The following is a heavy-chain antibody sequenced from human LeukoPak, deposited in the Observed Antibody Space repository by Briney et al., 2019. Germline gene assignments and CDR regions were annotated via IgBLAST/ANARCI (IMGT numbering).Heavy chain of an antibody. CDR3: ASSYCSSTSCYPTPFDY. V-gene: IGHV4-39*07. CDR2: IYYSGST. D-gene: IGHD2-2*01. CDR1: GGSISSSSYY. Sequence: SETLSLTCTVSGGSISSSSYYWGWIRQPPGKGPEWIGSIYYSGSTYYNPSLKSRVTISVDTSKNQFSLKLSSVTAADTAVYYCASSYCSSTSCYPTPFDYWGQGTLVTVSS. J-gene: IGHJ4*02.